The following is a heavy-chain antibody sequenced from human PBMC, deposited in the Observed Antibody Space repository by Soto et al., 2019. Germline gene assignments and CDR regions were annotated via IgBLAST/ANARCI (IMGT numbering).Heavy chain of an antibody. Sequence: GGSLRLSCAASGFTFSSYAMSWVRQAPGKGLEWVSAISGSGGSTYYADSVKGRFTISRDNSKNTLYLQMNSLRAEDTAVYYCAKVRFYYDSSGHKKFFDYWGQGTLVTVSS. CDR1: GFTFSSYA. CDR2: ISGSGGST. D-gene: IGHD3-22*01. J-gene: IGHJ4*02. V-gene: IGHV3-23*01. CDR3: AKVRFYYDSSGHKKFFDY.